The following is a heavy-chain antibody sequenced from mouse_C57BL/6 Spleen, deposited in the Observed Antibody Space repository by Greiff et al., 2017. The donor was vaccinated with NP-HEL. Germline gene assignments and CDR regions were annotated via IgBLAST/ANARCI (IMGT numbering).Heavy chain of an antibody. CDR3: ARDDYDPFAY. CDR2: ISGGGGNT. CDR1: GFTFSSYT. Sequence: EVQGVESGGGLVKPGGSLKLSCAASGFTFSSYTMSWVRQTPEKRLEWVATISGGGGNTYYPDRVKGRFTISRDNAKNTLYLQMSSLRSEDTALYYCARDDYDPFAYWGQGTLVTVSA. V-gene: IGHV5-9*01. J-gene: IGHJ3*01. D-gene: IGHD2-4*01.